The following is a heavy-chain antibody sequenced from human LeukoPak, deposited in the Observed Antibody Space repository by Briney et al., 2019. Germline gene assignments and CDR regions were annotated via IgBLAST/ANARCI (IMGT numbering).Heavy chain of an antibody. Sequence: GASVKVSCKASGYTFTSYGISWVRQAAGQGLEWMGWISGYNGNTKHAQNLQGRVTMTTDTSTSSAYMELRSPRSDDTAVYYCARDRTTGGYSFGYDYWGQGTLVTVSS. D-gene: IGHD5-18*01. J-gene: IGHJ4*02. CDR1: GYTFTSYG. CDR3: ARDRTTGGYSFGYDY. CDR2: ISGYNGNT. V-gene: IGHV1-18*01.